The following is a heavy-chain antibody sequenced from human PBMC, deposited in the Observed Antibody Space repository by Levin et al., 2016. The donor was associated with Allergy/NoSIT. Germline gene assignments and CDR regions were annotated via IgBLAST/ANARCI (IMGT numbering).Heavy chain of an antibody. Sequence: GGSLRLSCAASGFMFTIYTMNWVRQAPGKGLEWVSSISTSNSYIYYADSVKGRFTISRDNAKNSLYLQMNSLRAEDTAVYYCARDQQWLDYWGQGTLVTVSS. CDR3: ARDQQWLDY. J-gene: IGHJ4*02. CDR2: ISTSNSYI. CDR1: GFMFTIYT. V-gene: IGHV3-21*01. D-gene: IGHD6-19*01.